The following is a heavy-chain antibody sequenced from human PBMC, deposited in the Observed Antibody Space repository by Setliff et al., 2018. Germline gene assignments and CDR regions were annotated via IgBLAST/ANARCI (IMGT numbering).Heavy chain of an antibody. CDR2: IYWNDDK. CDR1: GFSLSTSGVG. V-gene: IGHV2-5*01. CDR3: ARINMVRGVPPHLDY. D-gene: IGHD3-10*01. Sequence: SGPTLVNPTQTLTLTCTFSGFSLSTSGVGVGWIRQPPGKALEWLALIYWNDDKRYRTSLKTRLTISKDTSKNQVVLTMTNMDPVDTATYYCARINMVRGVPPHLDYWGQGTLVTVSS. J-gene: IGHJ4*02.